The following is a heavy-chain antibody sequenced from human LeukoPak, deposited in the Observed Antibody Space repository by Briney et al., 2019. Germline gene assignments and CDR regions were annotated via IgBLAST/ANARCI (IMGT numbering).Heavy chain of an antibody. CDR3: VRDPSGPGFAFDS. CDR1: GFIFSNDA. J-gene: IGHJ4*02. CDR2: IWFDGSNK. Sequence: GGSLRLSCAASGFIFSNDAMHWVRQAPGKGLEWVAFIWFDGSNKHYADSVKGRFTISRDNSEDTLYLQMSSLRAEDTAVYYCVRDPSGPGFAFDSWGQGALVTVSS. D-gene: IGHD1-1*01. V-gene: IGHV3-33*01.